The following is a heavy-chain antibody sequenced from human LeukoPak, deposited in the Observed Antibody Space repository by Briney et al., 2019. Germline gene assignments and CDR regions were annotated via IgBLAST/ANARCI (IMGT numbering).Heavy chain of an antibody. D-gene: IGHD1-26*01. Sequence: GGTLRLSCAASGFTFSSYGMSWVRQAPGKGLEWVSAISGSGGSTYYADSVKGRFTISRDNSKNTLYLQMNSLRAEDTAVYYCAKGKGGSYVNYYYMDVWGKGTTVTISS. J-gene: IGHJ6*03. V-gene: IGHV3-23*01. CDR1: GFTFSSYG. CDR2: ISGSGGST. CDR3: AKGKGGSYVNYYYMDV.